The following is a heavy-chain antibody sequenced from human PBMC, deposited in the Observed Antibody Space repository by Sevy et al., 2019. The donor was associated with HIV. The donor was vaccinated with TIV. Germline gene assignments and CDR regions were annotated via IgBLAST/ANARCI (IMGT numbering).Heavy chain of an antibody. J-gene: IGHJ4*02. Sequence: GGSLRLSCVASGFTFPIYSVVWIRRAPGKGLEWLTLISYDGNNKYYADSVKGRFTISRDNSNNILYLQMTSLRVEDTALYFCAEVAVEYCTNDCYHRFDHWGLGTLVTVSS. D-gene: IGHD2-8*01. CDR3: AEVAVEYCTNDCYHRFDH. V-gene: IGHV3-30*18. CDR2: ISYDGNNK. CDR1: GFTFPIYS.